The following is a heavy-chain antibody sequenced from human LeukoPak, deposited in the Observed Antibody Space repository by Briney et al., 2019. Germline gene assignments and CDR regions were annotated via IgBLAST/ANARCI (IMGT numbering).Heavy chain of an antibody. Sequence: GGSLRLSCAASGFTFSSYAMSWVRQAPGKGLEWVSAISGSGGSTYYADSVKGRFTISRDNSKNTLYLQMNSLRAEDTAVYYCAKLAGPKRGYSGYEDYWGQGTLVTVSS. V-gene: IGHV3-23*01. CDR1: GFTFSSYA. D-gene: IGHD5-12*01. CDR3: AKLAGPKRGYSGYEDY. J-gene: IGHJ4*02. CDR2: ISGSGGST.